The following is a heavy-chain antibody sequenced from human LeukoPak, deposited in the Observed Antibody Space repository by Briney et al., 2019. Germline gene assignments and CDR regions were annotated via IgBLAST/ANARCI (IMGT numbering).Heavy chain of an antibody. CDR2: ITWNSEDI. CDR3: TRDISGGYFNWFDP. Sequence: GRSLRLSCAAFGFRLGDYAMHWVRQAPGKGLEWVSGITWNSEDISYAESVKGRFTISRDNAKSSLHLQMNSLTSDDTALYYCTRDISGGYFNWFDPWGQGTLVFVSS. V-gene: IGHV3-9*01. J-gene: IGHJ5*02. CDR1: GFRLGDYA. D-gene: IGHD2-15*01.